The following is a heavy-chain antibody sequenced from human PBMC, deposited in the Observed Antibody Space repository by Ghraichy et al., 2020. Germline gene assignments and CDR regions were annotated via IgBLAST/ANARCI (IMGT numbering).Heavy chain of an antibody. CDR1: GGSISSSSYY. CDR2: IYYSGST. J-gene: IGHJ5*02. Sequence: TLSLTCTVSGGSISSSSYYWGWIRQPPGKGLEWIGSIYYSGSTYYNPSLKSRVTISVDTSKNQFSLKLSSVTAADTAVYYCARLLLLTYYDFWSGYSGGWFDPWGQGTLVTVSS. V-gene: IGHV4-39*01. D-gene: IGHD3-3*01. CDR3: ARLLLLTYYDFWSGYSGGWFDP.